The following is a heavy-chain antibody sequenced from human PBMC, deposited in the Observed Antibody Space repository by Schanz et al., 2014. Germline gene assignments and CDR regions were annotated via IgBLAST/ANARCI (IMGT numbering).Heavy chain of an antibody. CDR2: ITPTLGKV. V-gene: IGHV1-69*04. CDR1: GGTFRSYT. J-gene: IGHJ4*02. D-gene: IGHD3-10*01. Sequence: QVQLVQSGAEVKKAGASVKVSCKASGGTFRSYTVSWVRQAPGQGLEWMGRITPTLGKVDYAQKFQGRVTITADISTSTAYMELISLTSEDTAVYYCARDPQYYYGSGRGYWGQGTLVTVST. CDR3: ARDPQYYYGSGRGY.